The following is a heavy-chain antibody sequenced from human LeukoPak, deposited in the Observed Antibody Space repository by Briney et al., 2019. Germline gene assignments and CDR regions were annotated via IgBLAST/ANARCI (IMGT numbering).Heavy chain of an antibody. CDR2: IYSGGST. CDR3: AKDARRTFGLSSGLYRGSYYFDY. V-gene: IGHV3-66*01. D-gene: IGHD6-19*01. CDR1: GLTVSRNY. J-gene: IGHJ4*02. Sequence: GGSLRLSCAASGLTVSRNYMNWVRQAPGMGLEWVAVIYSGGSTYYADSVKDRFTISRDNSKNTLYLQMNSLRAEDTAVYYCAKDARRTFGLSSGLYRGSYYFDYWGQGTLVTVSS.